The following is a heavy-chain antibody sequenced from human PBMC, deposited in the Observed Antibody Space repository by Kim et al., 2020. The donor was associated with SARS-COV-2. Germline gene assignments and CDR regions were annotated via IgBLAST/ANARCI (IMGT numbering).Heavy chain of an antibody. CDR3: ARDWQRSAFDI. D-gene: IGHD1-1*01. CDR1: GLNFSSYG. CDR2: IWYDGSNK. V-gene: IGHV3-33*01. Sequence: GGSLRLSCAASGLNFSSYGMHWVRQAPGKGLEWVAVIWYDGSNKYYADSVKGRFTISRDNSKNTLYLQMNSLRTEDTAVYYCARDWQRSAFDIWGQGTMVTVSS. J-gene: IGHJ3*02.